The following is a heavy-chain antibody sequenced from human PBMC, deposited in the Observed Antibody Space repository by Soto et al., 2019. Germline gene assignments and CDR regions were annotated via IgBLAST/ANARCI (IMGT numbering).Heavy chain of an antibody. J-gene: IGHJ3*02. CDR1: GGSMNSYY. D-gene: IGHD3-3*01. CDR3: ARDRNKLWKNDAFDI. Sequence: QVQLHESGPGLVKPSETLSLTCSVSGGSMNSYYWSWIRQSPGKGLEWLGYIYYSGDTKYNPSLQSRISISVATTKNHFSLRLTSVTAADTAVYYCARDRNKLWKNDAFDIWGQGTMVTVYS. V-gene: IGHV4-59*01. CDR2: IYYSGDT.